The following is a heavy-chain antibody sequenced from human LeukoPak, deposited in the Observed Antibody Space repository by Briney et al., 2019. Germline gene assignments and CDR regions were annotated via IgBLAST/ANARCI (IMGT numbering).Heavy chain of an antibody. CDR2: IKTKTDGGTT. J-gene: IGHJ4*02. V-gene: IGHV3-15*01. CDR3: ATPGRRWDYFDY. D-gene: IGHD5-24*01. CDR1: GFTLSNAW. Sequence: GGSLRLSCTVSGFTLSNAWMTWVRQAPGKGLEWIGRIKTKTDGGTTDYAAPVKGRFTILRDDSKNTVYLQMNSLKIGDTAVYSCATPGRRWDYFDYWGRGTLVTVSP.